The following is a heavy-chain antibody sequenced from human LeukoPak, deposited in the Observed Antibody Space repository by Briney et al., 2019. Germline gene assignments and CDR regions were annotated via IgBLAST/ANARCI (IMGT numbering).Heavy chain of an antibody. Sequence: PGGSLRLSCAASGFTFSSSAMSWVRQAPGKGLEWVSGISGGGTGTYYADSVKGRFTISRDNSKSTLYLQMNSLRAGDTALYYCAKYGSGNFFDYWGQGTLVTVSS. D-gene: IGHD3-10*01. CDR2: ISGGGTGT. CDR3: AKYGSGNFFDY. CDR1: GFTFSSSA. J-gene: IGHJ4*02. V-gene: IGHV3-23*01.